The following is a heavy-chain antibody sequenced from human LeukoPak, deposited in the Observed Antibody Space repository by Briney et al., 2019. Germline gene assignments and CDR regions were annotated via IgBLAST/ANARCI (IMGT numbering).Heavy chain of an antibody. CDR3: ARAYDITSSFDY. CDR2: ISPGSTYT. CDR1: GFSSSTYT. D-gene: IGHD3-22*01. J-gene: IGHJ4*02. V-gene: IGHV3-21*01. Sequence: GGSLRLSCAASGFSSSTYTMNWVRQAPGKGLEWVSSISPGSTYTHYTDSVKGRFTISRDNARNSLFLQMNSLRAEDTAIYYCARAYDITSSFDYWGQGTLVTVSS.